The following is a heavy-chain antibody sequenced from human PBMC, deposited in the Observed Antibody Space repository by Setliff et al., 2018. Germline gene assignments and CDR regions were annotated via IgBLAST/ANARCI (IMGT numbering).Heavy chain of an antibody. Sequence: GGSLRLSCAASGFTFSSYSMNWVRQAPGKGLEWVSSISSSSSYIYYADSVKGRFTISRDDSKNTLYLQMNSLETEDTAVYYCSTLTTVTTSPLWGQGTLVTVSS. CDR2: ISSSSSYI. J-gene: IGHJ4*02. CDR3: STLTTVTTSPL. V-gene: IGHV3-21*03. D-gene: IGHD4-17*01. CDR1: GFTFSSYS.